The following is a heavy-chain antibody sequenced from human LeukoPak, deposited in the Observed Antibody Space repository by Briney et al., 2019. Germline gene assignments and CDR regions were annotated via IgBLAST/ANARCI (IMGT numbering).Heavy chain of an antibody. J-gene: IGHJ5*02. CDR3: AGITIFGVVITNWFDP. D-gene: IGHD3-3*01. CDR2: IYDTGST. CDR1: GDSIRSNNYY. V-gene: IGHV4-39*01. Sequence: SETLSLTCTVSGDSIRSNNYYWGWIRQPPGKGLEWIGSIYDTGSTFYNPSLKSRVIISVDTSKNQFSLKLSSVTAADTAVYYCAGITIFGVVITNWFDPWGQGTLVTVSS.